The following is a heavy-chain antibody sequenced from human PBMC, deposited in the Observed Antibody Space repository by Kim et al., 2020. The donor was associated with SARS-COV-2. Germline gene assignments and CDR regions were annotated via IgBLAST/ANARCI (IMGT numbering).Heavy chain of an antibody. CDR1: GGTFSSYA. D-gene: IGHD6-6*01. Sequence: SVKVSCKASGGTFSSYAISWVRQAPGQGLEWMGGIIPIFGTANYAQKFQGRVTITADESTSTAYMELSSLRSEDTAVYYCARLGSSSSGPASYYYGMDVWAQGTPVTFSS. J-gene: IGHJ6*02. CDR3: ARLGSSSSGPASYYYGMDV. V-gene: IGHV1-69*13. CDR2: IIPIFGTA.